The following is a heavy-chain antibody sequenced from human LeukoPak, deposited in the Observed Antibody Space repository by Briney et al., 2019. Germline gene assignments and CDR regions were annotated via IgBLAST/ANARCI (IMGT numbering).Heavy chain of an antibody. J-gene: IGHJ4*02. Sequence: GGSLRLSCAASGFTFSSYAMSWVRQAPGKGLEWVSVVYTGGSTYSADSVKGRFTISRDNSKNTLYLQMNSLRAEDTAVYYCARGLAAAGLYFDYWGQGTLVTVSS. D-gene: IGHD6-13*01. CDR2: VYTGGST. CDR1: GFTFSSYA. V-gene: IGHV3-53*01. CDR3: ARGLAAAGLYFDY.